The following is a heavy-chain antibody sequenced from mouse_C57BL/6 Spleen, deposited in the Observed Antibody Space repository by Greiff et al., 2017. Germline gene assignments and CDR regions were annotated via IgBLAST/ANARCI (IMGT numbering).Heavy chain of an antibody. J-gene: IGHJ3*01. D-gene: IGHD2-2*01. CDR2: INPNYGTT. CDR3: AREGMVTKWFAY. V-gene: IGHV1-39*01. CDR1: GYSFTDYN. Sequence: EVKLMESGPELVKPGASVKISCKASGYSFTDYNMNWVKQSNGKSLEWIGVINPNYGTTSYNQKFKGKATLTVDQSSSTAYMQLNSLTSEDSAVYYCAREGMVTKWFAYWGQGTLVTVSA.